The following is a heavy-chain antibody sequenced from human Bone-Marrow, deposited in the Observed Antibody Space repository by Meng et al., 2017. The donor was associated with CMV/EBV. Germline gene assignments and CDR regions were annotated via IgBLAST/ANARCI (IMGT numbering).Heavy chain of an antibody. Sequence: ASSQIICKASGYIFTSYDINGVGQATAQGLEWMGWMNPNSGNTGYAQKFQDRVTITRNTSINTAYKELGSLRSEDTAVYYCARYRATWDFWRGYPHPYGMDVWGQGTTV. J-gene: IGHJ6*02. CDR1: GYIFTSYD. D-gene: IGHD3-3*01. V-gene: IGHV1-8*03. CDR3: ARYRATWDFWRGYPHPYGMDV. CDR2: MNPNSGNT.